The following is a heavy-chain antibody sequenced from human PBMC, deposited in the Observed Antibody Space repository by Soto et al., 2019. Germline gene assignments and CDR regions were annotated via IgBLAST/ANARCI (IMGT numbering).Heavy chain of an antibody. D-gene: IGHD3-22*01. V-gene: IGHV4-39*01. CDR2: IYYSGST. J-gene: IGHJ4*02. CDR3: ARRYYYDSSGYYFDY. CDR1: GGAISSSSYY. Sequence: QLQLQESGPGLVKPSETLSLTCTVSGGAISSSSYYWGWIRQPPGTGLEWIGSIYYSGSTYYNPSLKSRVTISVDTSTNQCSLKLSSVTAADTAVYYCARRYYYDSSGYYFDYWGQGTLVTVSS.